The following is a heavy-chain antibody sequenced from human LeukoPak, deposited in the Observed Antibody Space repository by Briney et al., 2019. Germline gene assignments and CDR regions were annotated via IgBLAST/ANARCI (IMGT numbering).Heavy chain of an antibody. CDR2: ISWNSGSI. V-gene: IGHV3-9*01. CDR3: AREMYSSGWLNAFDI. Sequence: GGSLRLSCAASGFTFDDYAMHWVRQAPGKGLEWVSGISWNSGSIGYADSVKGRFTISRDNAKNSLYLQMNSLRAEDTALYYCAREMYSSGWLNAFDIWGQGTMVTVSS. J-gene: IGHJ3*02. CDR1: GFTFDDYA. D-gene: IGHD6-19*01.